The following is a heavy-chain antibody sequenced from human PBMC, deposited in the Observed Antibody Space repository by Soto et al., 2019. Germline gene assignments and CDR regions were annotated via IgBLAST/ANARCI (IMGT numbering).Heavy chain of an antibody. D-gene: IGHD6-19*01. CDR2: INSDGSST. V-gene: IGHV3-74*01. J-gene: IGHJ4*02. Sequence: GGSLRLSCAASGFTFSSYWMHWVRQAPGKGLVWVSRINSDGSSTSYADSVKGRFTISRDNAKNTLYLQMNSLRAEDTAVYYCARDPDSSGWPYYFDYWGQGTLVTVS. CDR3: ARDPDSSGWPYYFDY. CDR1: GFTFSSYW.